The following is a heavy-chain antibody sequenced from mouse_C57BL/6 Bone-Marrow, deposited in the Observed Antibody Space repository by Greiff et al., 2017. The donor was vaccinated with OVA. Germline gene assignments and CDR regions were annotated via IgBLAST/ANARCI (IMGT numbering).Heavy chain of an antibody. Sequence: QVQLQQPGAELVRPGSSVKLSCKASGYTFTSYWMDWVKQRPGQGLEWIGNIYPSDSETHYNQKFKDKATLTVDKSPSTAYMQLSGLTSEDSAVYYCARGRGFDYWGQGTTLTVSS. CDR3: ARGRGFDY. V-gene: IGHV1-61*01. J-gene: IGHJ2*01. CDR2: IYPSDSET. CDR1: GYTFTSYW.